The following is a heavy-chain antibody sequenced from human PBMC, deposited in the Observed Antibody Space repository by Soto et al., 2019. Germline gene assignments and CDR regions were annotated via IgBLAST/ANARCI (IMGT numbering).Heavy chain of an antibody. Sequence: SVKVSCKASGGTFSSYTISWVRQAPGQGLEWMGRIIPILGIANYAQKFQGRVTIAADKSTSTAYMELSSLRSEDTAVYYCARDRVNCSSTSCYEIYYYYYMDVWGKGTTVTVSS. CDR1: GGTFSSYT. D-gene: IGHD2-2*01. V-gene: IGHV1-69*04. CDR2: IIPILGIA. J-gene: IGHJ6*03. CDR3: ARDRVNCSSTSCYEIYYYYYMDV.